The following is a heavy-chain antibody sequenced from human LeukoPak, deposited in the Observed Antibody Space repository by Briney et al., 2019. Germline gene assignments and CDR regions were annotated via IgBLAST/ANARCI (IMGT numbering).Heavy chain of an antibody. CDR1: GFTFSSYA. V-gene: IGHV3-23*01. CDR3: AKDGQSSGYYFDY. CDR2: ISGSGGST. J-gene: IGHJ4*02. Sequence: GGSLRLSCAASGFTFSSYAMSWVRQAPGKGLEWVSAISGSGGSTYYADSVKGRFTTSRDNSKNTPYLQMNSLRAEDTAVYYCAKDGQSSGYYFDYWGQGTLVTVSS. D-gene: IGHD3-22*01.